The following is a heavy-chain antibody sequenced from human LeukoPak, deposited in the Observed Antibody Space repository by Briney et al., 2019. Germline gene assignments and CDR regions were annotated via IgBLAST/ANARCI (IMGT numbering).Heavy chain of an antibody. Sequence: GGSLRLSCEASGFIFSSYAMAWVRQAPGKELDWVSVIGASGADTYYSDSAKGRFTVSRDNSKDTLFLHMSSLRAEDTAVYFCATRPRDSSGYYLGAFDGWGQGTTVTVSS. CDR1: GFIFSSYA. D-gene: IGHD3-22*01. CDR2: IGASGADT. CDR3: ATRPRDSSGYYLGAFDG. J-gene: IGHJ3*01. V-gene: IGHV3-23*01.